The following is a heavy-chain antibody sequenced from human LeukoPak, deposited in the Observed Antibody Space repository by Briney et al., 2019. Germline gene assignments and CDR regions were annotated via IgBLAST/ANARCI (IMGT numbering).Heavy chain of an antibody. Sequence: GGSLRLSCEASGLTFSSYAISWVRQTPGKGLEWVSTITESGDNTHYTESVKGRFTFSRDNSRNTMYLQMNSLRAEDTAIYYCATDYTPYVGASADWGQGTLVTVSS. CDR1: GLTFSSYA. D-gene: IGHD1-26*01. CDR2: ITESGDNT. J-gene: IGHJ4*02. V-gene: IGHV3-23*01. CDR3: ATDYTPYVGASAD.